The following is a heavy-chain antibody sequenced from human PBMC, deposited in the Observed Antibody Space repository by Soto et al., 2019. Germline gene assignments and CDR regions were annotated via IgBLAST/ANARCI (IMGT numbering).Heavy chain of an antibody. D-gene: IGHD3-9*01. CDR1: GFTFSSYG. V-gene: IGHV3-30*18. J-gene: IGHJ3*02. Sequence: QVPLVESGGGVVQPGRSLRLSCAASGFTFSSYGMHWVRQAPGKGLEWVAVISYDGSNKYYADSVKGRFTISRDNSKNTLYLQMNSLRAEDTAVYYCAKDQILLRYFDWASDAFDIWGQGTMVTVSS. CDR3: AKDQILLRYFDWASDAFDI. CDR2: ISYDGSNK.